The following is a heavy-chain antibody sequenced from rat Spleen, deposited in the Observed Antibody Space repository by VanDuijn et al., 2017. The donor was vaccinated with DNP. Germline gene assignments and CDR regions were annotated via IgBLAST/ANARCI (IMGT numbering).Heavy chain of an antibody. CDR3: ARWVRYFDS. CDR2: ISYSGGT. J-gene: IGHJ2*01. Sequence: EVQLQESGPGLVKPSQSLSLTCSVTGYSITSNYWGWIRKFPGNKMEYIGHISYSGGTNYNPSLKSRISIARDTSKNQFFLHLNSLTTEDTATYYCARWVRYFDSWGQGVMVTVSS. D-gene: IGHD4-5*01. CDR1: GYSITSNY. V-gene: IGHV3-1*01.